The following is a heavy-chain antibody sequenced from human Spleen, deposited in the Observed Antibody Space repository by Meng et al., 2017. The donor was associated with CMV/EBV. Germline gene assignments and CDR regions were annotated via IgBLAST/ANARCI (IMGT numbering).Heavy chain of an antibody. CDR3: AKDPLGAVAGENWFDP. V-gene: IGHV3-23*01. Sequence: FTFSSYAMSWVRQAPGKGLEWVSAISGTGGSTYYAGTVKGRFTIYRDNSKNTLYLQMNSLRAEDTAVYYCAKDPLGAVAGENWFDPWGQGTLVTVSS. D-gene: IGHD6-19*01. J-gene: IGHJ5*02. CDR1: FTFSSYA. CDR2: ISGTGGST.